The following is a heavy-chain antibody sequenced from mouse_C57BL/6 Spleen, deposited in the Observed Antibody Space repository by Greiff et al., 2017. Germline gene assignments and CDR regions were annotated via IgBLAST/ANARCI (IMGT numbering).Heavy chain of an antibody. CDR1: GFNIKDYY. J-gene: IGHJ3*01. CDR2: IDPEDGDT. V-gene: IGHV14-1*01. CDR3: TTWGSAWFAY. Sequence: VHVKQSGAELVRPGASVKLSCTASGFNIKDYYMHWVKQRPEQGLEWIGRIDPEDGDTEYAPKFQGKATMTADTSSNTAYLQLSSLTSDDTAVYYCTTWGSAWFAYWGQGTLVTVSA.